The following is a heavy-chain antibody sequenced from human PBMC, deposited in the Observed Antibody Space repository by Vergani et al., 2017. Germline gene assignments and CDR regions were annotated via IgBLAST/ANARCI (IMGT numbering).Heavy chain of an antibody. Sequence: EVQLLESGGGLVQPGGSLRLSCAASGFTVSSNYMSWVRQAPGKGLEWVSVIYSGGSTYYADSVKGRFTISRDNSKNTLYLQMNSLRAEDTAVYYCARAIAAAGTAYWGQGTLVTVSS. CDR1: GFTVSSNY. CDR2: IYSGGST. D-gene: IGHD6-13*01. V-gene: IGHV3-66*01. CDR3: ARAIAAAGTAY. J-gene: IGHJ4*02.